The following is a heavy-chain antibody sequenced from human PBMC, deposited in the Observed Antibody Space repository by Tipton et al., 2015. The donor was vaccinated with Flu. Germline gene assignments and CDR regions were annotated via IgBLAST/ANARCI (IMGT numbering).Heavy chain of an antibody. D-gene: IGHD6-19*01. CDR2: INHSGST. V-gene: IGHV4-34*01. CDR3: ARVRGRSGWYANAPNDAFDI. CDR1: GGSFSGYY. Sequence: TLSLTCAVYGGSFSGYYWSWIRQPPGKGLEWIGEINHSGSTNYNPSLKSRVTISVDTSKNQFSLKLSSVTAADTAVYYCARVRGRSGWYANAPNDAFDIWGQGIMVTVSS. J-gene: IGHJ3*02.